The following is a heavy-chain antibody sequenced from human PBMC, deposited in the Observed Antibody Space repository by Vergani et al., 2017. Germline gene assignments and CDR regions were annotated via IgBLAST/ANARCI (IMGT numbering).Heavy chain of an antibody. CDR2: ISAYNGNT. J-gene: IGHJ6*02. V-gene: IGHV1-18*01. D-gene: IGHD2-15*01. CDR3: ASDWDPPPRYCSGGSCRPELGNDYGMDV. CDR1: GYTFTSYG. Sequence: QVQLVQSGAEVKKPGASVKVSCKASGYTFTSYGISWVRQAPGQGLEWMGWISAYNGNTNYAPKLQGRVTMTTDTSTSTAYMELRSLRSDDTAVYYCASDWDPPPRYCSGGSCRPELGNDYGMDVWGQGTTVTVSS.